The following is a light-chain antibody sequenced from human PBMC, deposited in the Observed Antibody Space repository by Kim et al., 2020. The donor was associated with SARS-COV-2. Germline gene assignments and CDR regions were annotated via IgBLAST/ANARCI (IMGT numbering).Light chain of an antibody. Sequence: GKPVTVSCTRRSGSIDDNYVQWYQQRPGGVPTAVIYEDDQRPSGVSDRFSGSIDNSSNSASLTISGLRTEDEADYYCQSYNRDNVLFGGGTQLTVL. CDR2: EDD. CDR3: QSYNRDNVL. J-gene: IGLJ2*01. V-gene: IGLV6-57*03. CDR1: SGSIDDNY.